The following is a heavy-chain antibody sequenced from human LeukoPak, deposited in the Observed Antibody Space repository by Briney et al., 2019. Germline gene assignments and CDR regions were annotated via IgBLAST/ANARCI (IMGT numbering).Heavy chain of an antibody. Sequence: GGSLRLSCVVSGFSFSRMSWVRPAPGKGLEWVANIKEDGSEKYYVDSVKGRFTISRDNAERSLYLQMDSLRAEDTAVYYCAPPPIAATGNWGQGTLVTVSS. J-gene: IGHJ4*02. CDR3: APPPIAATGN. CDR2: IKEDGSEK. V-gene: IGHV3-7*01. D-gene: IGHD6-13*01. CDR1: GFSFSR.